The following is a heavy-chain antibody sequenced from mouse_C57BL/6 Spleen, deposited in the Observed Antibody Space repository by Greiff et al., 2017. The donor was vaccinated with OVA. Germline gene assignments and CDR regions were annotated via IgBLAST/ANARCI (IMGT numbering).Heavy chain of an antibody. CDR1: GYTFTDYY. CDR3: ARDYYGSSPWFAY. Sequence: EVKLQQSGPELVKPGASVKISCKASGYTFTDYYMNWVKQSRGKSLEWIGDINPNNGGTSYNQKFKGKATLTVDKSSSTAYMELRSLTSEDSAVYYCARDYYGSSPWFAYWGQGTLVTVSA. D-gene: IGHD1-1*01. CDR2: INPNNGGT. V-gene: IGHV1-26*01. J-gene: IGHJ3*01.